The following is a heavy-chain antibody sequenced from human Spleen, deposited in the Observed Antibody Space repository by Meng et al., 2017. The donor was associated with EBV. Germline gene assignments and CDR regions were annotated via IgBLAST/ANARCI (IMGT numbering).Heavy chain of an antibody. Sequence: QVQLVQSGAEVKKPGASVRVSGKASGDTSSSYAVHWVRQAPGQGLEWMGGIIPILGTGNYAEKLKGRVTITADESTRTVYMDLSRLTSEDTAVYYCAREGPDRCLDYWGQGTLVTVSS. CDR2: IIPILGTG. J-gene: IGHJ4*02. D-gene: IGHD2-8*01. CDR3: AREGPDRCLDY. CDR1: GDTSSSYA. V-gene: IGHV1-69*01.